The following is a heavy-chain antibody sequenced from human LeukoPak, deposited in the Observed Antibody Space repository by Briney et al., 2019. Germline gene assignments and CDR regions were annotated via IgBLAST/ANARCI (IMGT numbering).Heavy chain of an antibody. D-gene: IGHD6-19*01. CDR2: ISWNSGYI. J-gene: IGHJ4*02. V-gene: IGHV3-9*01. CDR3: AKVRGTYSSGYFFDY. Sequence: PGRSLRLSCAASGFTCDNYAIHWVRQAPGKGLEWLSIISWNSGYIGYADSVKGRFTISRDNAKKSLDLQMNSLRAEDTAFYYCAKVRGTYSSGYFFDYWGQGTLVTVSS. CDR1: GFTCDNYA.